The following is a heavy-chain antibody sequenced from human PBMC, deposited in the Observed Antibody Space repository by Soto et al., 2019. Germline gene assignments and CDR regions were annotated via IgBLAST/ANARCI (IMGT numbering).Heavy chain of an antibody. CDR2: ISYDGSLQ. CDR3: VSDRGYGHASVPYS. CDR1: GFAFSSYG. D-gene: IGHD5-18*01. J-gene: IGHJ4*02. V-gene: IGHV3-30*13. Sequence: QAQLVESGGGVVQPGRSLRLSCAASGFAFSSYGMHWVRQAPGTGLEWVAVISYDGSLQHYADSVKGRFTISRDNSKNRVLRQMSSLRAEDTAVYYWVSDRGYGHASVPYSWGQGTLVSVSS.